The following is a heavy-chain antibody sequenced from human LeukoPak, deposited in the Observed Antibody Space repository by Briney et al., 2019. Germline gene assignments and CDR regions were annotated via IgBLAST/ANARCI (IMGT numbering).Heavy chain of an antibody. CDR3: AKDGWVTTTTREDY. CDR2: ISSGGRTT. Sequence: GGSLRLSCAASGFSFSTSAMSWVRQAPGKGLEWVSTISSGGRTTFYVDSVKGRFTISRDNSKNTLYLQMNSLRAEDTALYYCAKDGWVTTTTREDYWGQGTLVTVSS. J-gene: IGHJ4*02. CDR1: GFSFSTSA. V-gene: IGHV3-23*01. D-gene: IGHD4-17*01.